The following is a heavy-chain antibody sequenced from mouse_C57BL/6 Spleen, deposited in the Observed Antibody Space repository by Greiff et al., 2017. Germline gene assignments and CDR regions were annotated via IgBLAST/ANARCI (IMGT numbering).Heavy chain of an antibody. Sequence: QVQLQQPGAELVQPGASVKMSCKASGYTFTSYWITWVKQRPGQGLEWIGDICPGSGSSNSHEKFKSKATLTVYTSSSSAYIQLSSLTTEDAAVYYCARGDGYPWDFDVGGTGTTVTVSS. CDR2: ICPGSGSS. CDR1: GYTFTSYW. J-gene: IGHJ1*03. V-gene: IGHV1-55*01. D-gene: IGHD2-3*01. CDR3: ARGDGYPWDFDV.